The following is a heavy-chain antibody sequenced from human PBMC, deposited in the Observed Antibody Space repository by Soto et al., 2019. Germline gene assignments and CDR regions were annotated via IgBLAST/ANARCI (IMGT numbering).Heavy chain of an antibody. CDR1: GYIFTSYW. Sequence: GESLKISCKGSGYIFTSYWIGWVRQMPGKGLEWMGIIWPGDSDTTYSPSFQGQVTISADKSISTAYLQWSSLKASDTATYYCARFYNISMPREPLDSCGQRSLVPVSA. V-gene: IGHV5-51*01. CDR3: ARFYNISMPREPLDS. D-gene: IGHD3-10*01. J-gene: IGHJ4*02. CDR2: IWPGDSDT.